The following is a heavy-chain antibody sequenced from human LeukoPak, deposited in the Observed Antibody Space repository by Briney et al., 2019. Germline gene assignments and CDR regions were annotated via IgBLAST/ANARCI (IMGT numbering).Heavy chain of an antibody. D-gene: IGHD6-13*01. CDR3: AREVRAAAGNSLLDY. CDR2: IHHSGGT. Sequence: SETLSLTCAVYGGSFSGYYWSWIRQPPGKGLEWIGEIHHSGGTNYNPSLKSRVTISVDTSKNQFSLKLSSVTAADTAVYYCAREVRAAAGNSLLDYWGQGTLVTVSS. J-gene: IGHJ4*02. CDR1: GGSFSGYY. V-gene: IGHV4-34*01.